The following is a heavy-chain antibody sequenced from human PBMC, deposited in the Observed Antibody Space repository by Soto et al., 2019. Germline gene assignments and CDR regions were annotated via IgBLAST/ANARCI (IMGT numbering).Heavy chain of an antibody. D-gene: IGHD3-16*01. CDR1: GGSINYFAYY. CDR3: ARRERYYGSPGWFDP. Sequence: SETLSLTCTVSGGSINYFAYYWGWIRQPPGKGLEWIGTVYHNENTYYNPSLKSRVTISVDTAKNQFSLSLRSVTAADTAIYFCARRERYYGSPGWFDPWGQGALVTVSS. V-gene: IGHV4-39*01. CDR2: VYHNENT. J-gene: IGHJ5*02.